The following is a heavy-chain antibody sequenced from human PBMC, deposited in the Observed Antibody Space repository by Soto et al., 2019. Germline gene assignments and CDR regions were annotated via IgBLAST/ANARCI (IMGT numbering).Heavy chain of an antibody. CDR3: ARDLHTITRTSGAAFDI. CDR1: GFTFSSYD. J-gene: IGHJ3*02. D-gene: IGHD1-20*01. CDR2: IGIAGDT. V-gene: IGHV3-13*01. Sequence: GGSLRLSCAASGFTFSSYDMHWVRQGAGKGLEWVSAIGIAGDTYYPGSVKGRFTISRENAKNSLYLQMNSLRAGDTAVYYCARDLHTITRTSGAAFDIWGLGTMVTVSS.